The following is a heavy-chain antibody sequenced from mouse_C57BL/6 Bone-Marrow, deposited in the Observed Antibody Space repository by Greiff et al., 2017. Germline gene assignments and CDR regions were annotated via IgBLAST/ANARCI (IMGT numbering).Heavy chain of an antibody. D-gene: IGHD1-1*01. Sequence: VHLVESGAELVRPGTSVKMSCKASGYTFTNYWIGWAKQRPGHGLEWIGDIYPGGGYTNYNEKFKGKATLTADKSSSTAYMQFSSLTSEDSAIYYCARHYYGSSYGYWGQGTTLTVSS. CDR1: GYTFTNYW. CDR2: IYPGGGYT. V-gene: IGHV1-63*01. CDR3: ARHYYGSSYGY. J-gene: IGHJ2*01.